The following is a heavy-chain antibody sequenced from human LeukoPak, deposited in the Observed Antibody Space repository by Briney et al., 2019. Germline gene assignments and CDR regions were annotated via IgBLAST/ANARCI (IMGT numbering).Heavy chain of an antibody. D-gene: IGHD3-22*01. V-gene: IGHV3-30*18. CDR3: AKDGYYYDSSGYYIDY. Sequence: GGPLRLSCAASGFTFSSYGMHWVRQAPGKGLEWVAVISYDGSNKYYADSVKGRFTISRDNSKNTLYLQMNSLRAEDTAVYYCAKDGYYYDSSGYYIDYWGQGTLVTVSS. J-gene: IGHJ4*02. CDR2: ISYDGSNK. CDR1: GFTFSSYG.